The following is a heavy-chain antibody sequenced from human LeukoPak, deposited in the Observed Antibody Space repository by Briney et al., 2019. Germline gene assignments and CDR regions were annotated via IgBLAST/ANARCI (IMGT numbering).Heavy chain of an antibody. CDR2: INHSGST. Sequence: SETLSLTCAVYGGSFSGYYWSWIGQPPGKGLEWIGEINHSGSTNYNPSLKSRVTISVDTSKNQFSLKLSSVTAADTAVYYCARGRGAVALWGQGTMVTVSS. V-gene: IGHV4-34*01. D-gene: IGHD4-23*01. CDR1: GGSFSGYY. CDR3: ARGRGAVAL. J-gene: IGHJ3*01.